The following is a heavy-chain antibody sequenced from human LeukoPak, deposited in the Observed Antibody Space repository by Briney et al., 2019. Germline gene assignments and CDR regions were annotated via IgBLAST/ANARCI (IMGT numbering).Heavy chain of an antibody. CDR2: INNVGSHI. CDR1: GFTFSSSA. V-gene: IGHV3-21*01. D-gene: IGHD5-12*01. Sequence: GGSLRLSCAASGFTFSSSAMNWVRQAPGKGLEWVSSINNVGSHIYYADSVKGRFSISRDISKNTVYVQMNSLRTDDTAMYYCAKDPRGYSLASMGEYFQHWGQGTLVIVS. J-gene: IGHJ1*01. CDR3: AKDPRGYSLASMGEYFQH.